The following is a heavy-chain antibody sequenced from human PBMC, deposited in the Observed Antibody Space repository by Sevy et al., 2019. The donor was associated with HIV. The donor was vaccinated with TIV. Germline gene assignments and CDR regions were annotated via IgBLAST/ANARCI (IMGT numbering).Heavy chain of an antibody. CDR2: ITSRSSYI. Sequence: GGSLRLSCAAAGFNFNNYAMTWVRQAPGKGLEWVSYITSRSSYIYYADSVKGRFTISRDNAKNSLYLQMNSLRAEDTDVYYCARSWEQQLHDAFDIWGQGTMVTVSS. CDR1: GFNFNNYA. V-gene: IGHV3-21*01. CDR3: ARSWEQQLHDAFDI. D-gene: IGHD6-13*01. J-gene: IGHJ3*02.